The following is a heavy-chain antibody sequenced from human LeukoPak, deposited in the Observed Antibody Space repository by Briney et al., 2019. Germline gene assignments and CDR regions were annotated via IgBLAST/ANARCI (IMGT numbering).Heavy chain of an antibody. CDR3: AREQYGSDDALDI. Sequence: GRSLRLSCAASGFTFGAYGMHWVRQAPGRGLEWVAVIWYDGSNQYYVDSVKGRFTISRDNSKNTVHLQMNSLRVEDTAVYYCAREQYGSDDALDIWGQGTMVTVSS. D-gene: IGHD3-10*01. CDR1: GFTFGAYG. V-gene: IGHV3-33*08. CDR2: IWYDGSNQ. J-gene: IGHJ3*02.